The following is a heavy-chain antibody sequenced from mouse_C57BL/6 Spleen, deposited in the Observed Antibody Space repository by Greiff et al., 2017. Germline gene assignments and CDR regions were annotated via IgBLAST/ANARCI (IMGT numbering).Heavy chain of an antibody. J-gene: IGHJ2*01. Sequence: QVQLQQPGAELAKPGASVKLSCKASGYTFTSYWMHWVKQRPGQGLEWIGYINPSSGYTKYNQKFKDKATLTADKSSSTAYMQLSSLTYEDSAVYYCARRYYDFPYYFDYWGQGTTLTVSS. V-gene: IGHV1-7*01. CDR1: GYTFTSYW. CDR2: INPSSGYT. CDR3: ARRYYDFPYYFDY. D-gene: IGHD2-4*01.